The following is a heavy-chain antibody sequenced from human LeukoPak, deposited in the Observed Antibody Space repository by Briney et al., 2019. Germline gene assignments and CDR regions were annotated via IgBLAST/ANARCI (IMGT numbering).Heavy chain of an antibody. CDR1: DDSISSGGYS. V-gene: IGHV4-30-4*07. CDR2: IHDSGST. Sequence: PSEILSLTCAISDDSISSGGYSWSWIRQPPGKGLEWIGYIHDSGSTYYNPSLKSRVTISVDTSKNQFSLKLNSVTAADTALYYCTRDRGIMLTFGGVIAKGAHYWGQGTLVTVSS. CDR3: TRDRGIMLTFGGVIAKGAHY. D-gene: IGHD3-16*02. J-gene: IGHJ4*02.